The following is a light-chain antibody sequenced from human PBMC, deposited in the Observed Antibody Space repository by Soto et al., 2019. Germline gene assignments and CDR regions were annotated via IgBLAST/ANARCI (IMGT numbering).Light chain of an antibody. CDR1: NSDIGNYNI. Sequence: QSALTQPASLSGCPGQSITISCTGSNSDIGNYNIVSWSQQHPDKAPQLIIYEATNRPSRVSNRFSGHKSGNTASLTISGLPAEDEGDYHCCSYAGSNVFVFGTGSKVSVL. CDR3: CSYAGSNVFV. V-gene: IGLV2-23*01. J-gene: IGLJ1*01. CDR2: EAT.